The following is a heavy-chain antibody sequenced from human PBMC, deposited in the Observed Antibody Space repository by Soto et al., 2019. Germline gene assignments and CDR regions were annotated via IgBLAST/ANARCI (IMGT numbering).Heavy chain of an antibody. V-gene: IGHV3-7*01. Sequence: LRLSCAASGFTFSSYWMSWVRQAPGKGLEWVANIKQDGSEKYYVDSVKGRFTISRDNAKNSLYLQMNSLRAEDTAVYYCAMTTRGRSPPADYWGQGTLVTVSS. CDR3: AMTTRGRSPPADY. D-gene: IGHD1-1*01. CDR1: GFTFSSYW. CDR2: IKQDGSEK. J-gene: IGHJ4*02.